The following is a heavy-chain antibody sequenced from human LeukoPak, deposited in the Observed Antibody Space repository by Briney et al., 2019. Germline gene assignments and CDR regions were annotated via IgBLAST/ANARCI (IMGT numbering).Heavy chain of an antibody. CDR1: GATFTSIL. J-gene: IGHJ6*02. CDR2: IIPILGIA. Sequence: SVKVSCRPFGATFTSILITWGGQALEQGLEWMGRIIPILGIANYAQKFQGRVTITADKSTSTAYMELSSLRSEDTAVYYCARVGLGMDVWGQGTTVTVSS. V-gene: IGHV1-69*04. CDR3: ARVGLGMDV.